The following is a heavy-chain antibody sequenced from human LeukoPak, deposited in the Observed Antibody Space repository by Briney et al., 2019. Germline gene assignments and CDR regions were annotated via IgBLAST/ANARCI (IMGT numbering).Heavy chain of an antibody. CDR3: ARWRYCSSTSCSDHYCYGMDV. CDR2: IIPSLNVA. J-gene: IGHJ6*02. CDR1: GGTFSNYA. Sequence: PRASVKVSCKASGGTFSNYAISWVRQAPGQGLEWVGRIIPSLNVADYAQQFQGRVAITADTSTRIAHMELSSLRSEDTAVYYCARWRYCSSTSCSDHYCYGMDVWGQGTTVTVSS. D-gene: IGHD2-2*01. V-gene: IGHV1-69*04.